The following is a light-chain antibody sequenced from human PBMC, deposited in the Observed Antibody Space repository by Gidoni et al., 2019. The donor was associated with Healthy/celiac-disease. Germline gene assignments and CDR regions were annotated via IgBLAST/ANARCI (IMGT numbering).Light chain of an antibody. CDR2: QDS. J-gene: IGLJ2*01. V-gene: IGLV3-1*01. Sequence: SYELPQPPSLSVSPGQTASITCSGDKLGDKYACWYQQKPGQSPVLVIYQDSKRPSGIPERFSGSNSGNTATLTISGTQAMDEADYYCQAWDSSWVVFGGGTKLTVL. CDR3: QAWDSSWVV. CDR1: KLGDKY.